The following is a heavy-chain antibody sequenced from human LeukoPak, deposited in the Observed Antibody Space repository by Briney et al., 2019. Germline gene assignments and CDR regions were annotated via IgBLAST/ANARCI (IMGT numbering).Heavy chain of an antibody. D-gene: IGHD5/OR15-5a*01. CDR3: ARCLATCQALDM. V-gene: IGHV3-64*01. CDR2: ISQNGADR. CDR1: GFTFSSYA. Sequence: QSGGSLRLSCAASGFTFSSYAMHWVRQAPGKGLESVSAISQNGADRYYANSVEGRFTVSRDNSKNTLSLQMDSLKPEDEAVYHCARCLATCQALDMWGLGTMVTVSS. J-gene: IGHJ3*02.